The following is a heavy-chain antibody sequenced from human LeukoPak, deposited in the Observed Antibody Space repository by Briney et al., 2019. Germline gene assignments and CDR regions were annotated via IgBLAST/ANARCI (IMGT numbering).Heavy chain of an antibody. CDR2: ISAYNGNK. V-gene: IGHV1-18*01. Sequence: GASVKVSCKASGYTFTNYGISWVRQAPGQGLDWMGWISAYNGNKVYAQELQGRVTMTTDTSTSTAYMELSSLRSEDTAVYYCAREIGYSYGPFDYWGQGTLVTVSS. J-gene: IGHJ4*02. D-gene: IGHD5-18*01. CDR1: GYTFTNYG. CDR3: AREIGYSYGPFDY.